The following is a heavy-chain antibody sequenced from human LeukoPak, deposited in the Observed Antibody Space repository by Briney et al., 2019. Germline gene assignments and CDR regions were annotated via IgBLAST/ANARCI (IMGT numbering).Heavy chain of an antibody. D-gene: IGHD1-26*01. CDR3: ARGQWELPLSDY. V-gene: IGHV3-48*02. CDR2: ISGSGTGT. CDR1: GFGFSTHD. Sequence: GGSLRLSCAASGFGFSTHDMSWGRQVPGKGPEWVSSISGSGTGTYYTDSVKGRFTISRDNAKNSLYLQMNSLRDEDTAVYYCARGQWELPLSDYWGQGTLVTVSS. J-gene: IGHJ4*02.